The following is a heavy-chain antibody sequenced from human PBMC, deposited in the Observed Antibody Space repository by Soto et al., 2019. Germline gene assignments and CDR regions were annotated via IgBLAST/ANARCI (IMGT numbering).Heavy chain of an antibody. J-gene: IGHJ4*02. V-gene: IGHV4-30-2*01. Sequence: SETLSLTCAVSDGSIDSGAFSLSWIRQPPGKGLEWIGYVTHSGTAYSIPSLNGRLTLSVDSSQTQFSLKLTSVTAADSAFYYCARIHWAQSSLDYWGRGILVTVSS. CDR3: ARIHWAQSSLDY. CDR1: DGSIDSGAFS. D-gene: IGHD6-19*01. CDR2: VTHSGTA.